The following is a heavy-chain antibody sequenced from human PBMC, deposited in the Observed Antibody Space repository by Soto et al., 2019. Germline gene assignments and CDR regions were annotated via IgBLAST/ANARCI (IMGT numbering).Heavy chain of an antibody. V-gene: IGHV3-33*01. CDR1: GFTFSSYG. CDR3: AREEGLVAAAAHWYFDL. Sequence: QVQLVESGGGVVQPGRSLRLSCAASGFTFSSYGMHWVRQAPGKGLEWVAVIWYDGSNKYYADSVKGRFTISRDNSKNTLYLQMNSLRAEDTAVYYCAREEGLVAAAAHWYFDLWGRGTLVTVSS. J-gene: IGHJ2*01. D-gene: IGHD6-13*01. CDR2: IWYDGSNK.